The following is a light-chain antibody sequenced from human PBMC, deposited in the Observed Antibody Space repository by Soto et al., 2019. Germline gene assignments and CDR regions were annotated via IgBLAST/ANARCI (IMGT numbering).Light chain of an antibody. CDR2: GAS. V-gene: IGKV3-20*01. Sequence: EIVLTQSPGTLSLSPGERATLSCRVSQSVSSAYLAWYQQKPGQAPSLLIYGASDRETGIPDRFSGSGSETDFTLTISRLEPEDFAVYYCQLYSDSPPLFTFGPGTKVDIK. CDR3: QLYSDSPPLFT. J-gene: IGKJ3*01. CDR1: QSVSSAY.